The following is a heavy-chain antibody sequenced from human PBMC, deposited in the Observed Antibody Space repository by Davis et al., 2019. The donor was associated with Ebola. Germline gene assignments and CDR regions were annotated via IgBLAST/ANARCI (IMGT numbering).Heavy chain of an antibody. Sequence: MPSETLSLTCTVSGGSISSGDYYWSWIRQPPGKGLEWIGYIYYSGSTYYNPSLKSRVTISVDTSKNQFSLKLSSVTAADTAVYYCALAIFDYGDYDGGWFDPWGQGTLVTVSS. CDR2: IYYSGST. D-gene: IGHD4-17*01. J-gene: IGHJ5*02. CDR1: GGSISSGDYY. V-gene: IGHV4-30-4*01. CDR3: ALAIFDYGDYDGGWFDP.